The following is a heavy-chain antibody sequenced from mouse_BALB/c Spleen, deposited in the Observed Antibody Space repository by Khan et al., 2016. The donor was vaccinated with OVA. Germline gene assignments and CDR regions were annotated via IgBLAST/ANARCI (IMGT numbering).Heavy chain of an antibody. V-gene: IGHV3-8*02. Sequence: EVQLVELGPSLVKPSQTLSLTCSVTGDSITSGYWNWIRKFPGNKLEYMGYIIYTGNTYYNQSLNSRISITRHTSNNQYYLQLSSVTDEDTATYYCARSTYRYAFVYWGQGTLVTVSA. CDR3: ARSTYRYAFVY. CDR2: IIYTGNT. D-gene: IGHD2-14*01. CDR1: GDSITSGY. J-gene: IGHJ3*01.